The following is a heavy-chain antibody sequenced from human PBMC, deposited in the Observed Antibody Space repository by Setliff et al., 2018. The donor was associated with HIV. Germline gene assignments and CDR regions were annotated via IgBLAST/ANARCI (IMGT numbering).Heavy chain of an antibody. CDR3: ARGRQFTFWSAYMHMDV. CDR1: GGSCSNYY. V-gene: IGHV4-34*01. Sequence: SETLSLTCAVYGGSCSNYYWTWIRQTPGEGLEWIGEIDHSGSTKYNPSLKSRVAISVDTSKNQFPLKVNSVTAADTAIYYCARGRQFTFWSAYMHMDVWGKGTSVTVSS. J-gene: IGHJ6*03. CDR2: IDHSGST. D-gene: IGHD3-3*01.